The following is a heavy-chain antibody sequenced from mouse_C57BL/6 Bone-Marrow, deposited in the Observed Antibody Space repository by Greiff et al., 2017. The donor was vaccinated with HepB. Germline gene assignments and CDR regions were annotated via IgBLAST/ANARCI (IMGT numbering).Heavy chain of an antibody. J-gene: IGHJ1*03. D-gene: IGHD2-4*01. V-gene: IGHV1-26*01. Sequence: VQLQQSGPELVKPGASVKISCKASGYTFTDYYMNWVKQSHGKSLEWIGDINPNNGGTSYNQKFKGKATLTVDKSSSTAYMELRSLTSEDSAVYYCARERDYYWYFDVWGTGTTVTVSS. CDR1: GYTFTDYY. CDR3: ARERDYYWYFDV. CDR2: INPNNGGT.